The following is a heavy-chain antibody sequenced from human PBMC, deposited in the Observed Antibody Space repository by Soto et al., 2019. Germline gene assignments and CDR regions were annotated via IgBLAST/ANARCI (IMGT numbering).Heavy chain of an antibody. CDR3: ATVRPNITMIVVAHAFDI. CDR1: GDTFSSYA. CDR2: IIPIFGTA. D-gene: IGHD3-22*01. Sequence: GASVKVSCKASGDTFSSYAISWVRQAPGQGLEWMGGIIPIFGTANYAQKFQGRVTITADKSTSTAYMELSSLRSEDTAVYYCATVRPNITMIVVAHAFDIWGQGTMVTVSS. J-gene: IGHJ3*02. V-gene: IGHV1-69*06.